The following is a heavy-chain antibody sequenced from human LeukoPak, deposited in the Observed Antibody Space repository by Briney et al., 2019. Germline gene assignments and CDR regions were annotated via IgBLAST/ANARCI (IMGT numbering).Heavy chain of an antibody. CDR3: ARGRCWGGYCSGGSRPSVAFDI. Sequence: PGGSLRLSCAASGFTFSSYWMSWVRQPPGKGLEWIGEINHSGSTNYNPSLKSRVTISVDTSKNQFSLKLSSVTAADTAVYYCARGRCWGGYCSGGSRPSVAFDIWGQGTMVTVSS. V-gene: IGHV4-34*01. CDR1: GFTFSSYW. J-gene: IGHJ3*02. CDR2: INHSGST. D-gene: IGHD2-15*01.